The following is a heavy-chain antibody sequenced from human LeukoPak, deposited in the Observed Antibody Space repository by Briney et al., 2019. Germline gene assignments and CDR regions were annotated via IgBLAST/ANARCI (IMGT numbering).Heavy chain of an antibody. CDR3: ATVGSYDSSGYHARGLDY. D-gene: IGHD3-22*01. J-gene: IGHJ4*02. CDR2: INHSGST. Sequence: PSETLSLTCAVYGGSFSGYYWSWIRQPPGKGLEWIGEINHSGSTNYNPSLKSRVTISVDTSKNQFSLKLSSVTAADTAVYYCATVGSYDSSGYHARGLDYWGQGTLVTVSS. CDR1: GGSFSGYY. V-gene: IGHV4-34*01.